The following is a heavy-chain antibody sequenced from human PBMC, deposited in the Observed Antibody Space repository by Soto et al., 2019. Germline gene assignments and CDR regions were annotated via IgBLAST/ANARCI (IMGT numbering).Heavy chain of an antibody. CDR2: IYYSGST. D-gene: IGHD4-17*01. Sequence: PSETLSLTCTVSGGSISSSSYYWGWIRQPPGKGLEWIGSIYYSGSTYYNPSLKSRVTISVDTSKNQFSLKLSSVTAADTAVYYCASGDYGDYRAFDIWGQETMVTVSS. CDR3: ASGDYGDYRAFDI. J-gene: IGHJ3*02. CDR1: GGSISSSSYY. V-gene: IGHV4-39*01.